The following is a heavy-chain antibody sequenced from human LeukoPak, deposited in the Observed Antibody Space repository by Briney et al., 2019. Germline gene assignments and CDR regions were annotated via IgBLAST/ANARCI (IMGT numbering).Heavy chain of an antibody. D-gene: IGHD3-22*01. CDR3: ARSGYDSSGYYYG. Sequence: PGGSLRLSCAASGLTISTYAMSWVRQAPGKGLEWVSTISVSSDNTYYADSVKGRFTISRDNAKNSLYLQMNSLRAEDTAVYYCARSGYDSSGYYYGWGQGTLVTVSS. V-gene: IGHV3-21*01. J-gene: IGHJ4*02. CDR2: ISVSSDNT. CDR1: GLTISTYA.